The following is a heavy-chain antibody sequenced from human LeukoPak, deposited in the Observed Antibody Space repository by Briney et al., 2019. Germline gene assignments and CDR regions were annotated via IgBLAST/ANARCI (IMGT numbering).Heavy chain of an antibody. CDR3: ARVPNRVYGMDV. V-gene: IGHV3-23*01. J-gene: IGHJ6*02. Sequence: PGGSLRLSCAASGFTLRSYAMSWVRQAPGKGLEWVSAISGSGGSTYYADSVKGRFTISRDNAKNSLYLQMNSLRAEDTAVYYCARVPNRVYGMDVWGQGTTVTVSS. CDR1: GFTLRSYA. CDR2: ISGSGGST. D-gene: IGHD1-14*01.